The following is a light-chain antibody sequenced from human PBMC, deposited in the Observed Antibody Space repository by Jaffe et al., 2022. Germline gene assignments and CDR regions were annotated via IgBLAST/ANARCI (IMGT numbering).Light chain of an antibody. V-gene: IGKV1-39*01. CDR1: QIISSY. CDR3: QQSYTEWT. Sequence: DIQMTQSPSSLSASVGDRVTITCRASQIISSYLNWYQQKPGKAPKLLIYAASTLQSGVPSRFSGSGSGADFTLTISSLQPEDFATYYCQQSYTEWTFGQGTKVEIK. J-gene: IGKJ1*01. CDR2: AAS.